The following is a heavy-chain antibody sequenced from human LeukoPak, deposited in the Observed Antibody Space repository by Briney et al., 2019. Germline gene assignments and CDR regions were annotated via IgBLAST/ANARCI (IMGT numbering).Heavy chain of an antibody. CDR3: ARDQWGSKAFDY. CDR1: GGSISSGDYC. J-gene: IGHJ4*02. CDR2: SYYSGST. D-gene: IGHD1-26*01. Sequence: SETLSLTCTVSGGSISSGDYCWGWLRQPPGRGLEWIGYSYYSGSTYYNPSLKSRVTISVDTSKNQFSLKLSSVTAADTAVYYCARDQWGSKAFDYWGQGTLVTVSS. V-gene: IGHV4-30-4*01.